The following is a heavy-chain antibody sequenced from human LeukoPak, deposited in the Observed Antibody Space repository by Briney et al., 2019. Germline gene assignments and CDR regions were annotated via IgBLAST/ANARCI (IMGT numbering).Heavy chain of an antibody. CDR3: ARDHGVVVPAAIRGDAFDI. V-gene: IGHV1-18*01. J-gene: IGHJ3*02. CDR2: ISAYNGNT. D-gene: IGHD2-2*02. Sequence: ASVNVSCKTSGYTFTSYGISWVRQAPGQGLEWMGWISAYNGNTNYAQKLQGRVTMTTDTSTSTAYMELRSLRSDDTAVYYCARDHGVVVPAAIRGDAFDIWGQGTMVTVSS. CDR1: GYTFTSYG.